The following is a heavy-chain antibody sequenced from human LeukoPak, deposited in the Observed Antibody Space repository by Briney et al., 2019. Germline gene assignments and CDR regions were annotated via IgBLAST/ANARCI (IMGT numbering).Heavy chain of an antibody. CDR1: GFTFSSYA. CDR2: ISYDGSNK. V-gene: IGHV3-30*04. J-gene: IGHJ4*02. Sequence: GGSLRLSCAASGFTFSSYAMHWVRQAPGKGLEWVAVISYDGSNKYYADSVKGRFTISRDNSKNTLYLQMNSLRAEDTAVYYCAREGIWRDGHNLWGQGTLVTVSS. D-gene: IGHD5-24*01. CDR3: AREGIWRDGHNL.